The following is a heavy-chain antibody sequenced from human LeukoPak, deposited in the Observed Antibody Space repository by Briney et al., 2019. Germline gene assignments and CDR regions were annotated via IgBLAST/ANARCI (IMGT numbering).Heavy chain of an antibody. J-gene: IGHJ5*02. V-gene: IGHV1-69*05. Sequence: SVKVSCKASGGTFSNYAISWVRQAPGQGLEWMGGIIPIFGTANYAQKFQGRVTITTDESTSTAYMELSSLRSEDTAVYYFAREVVVPAAPGWFDPWGQGTLVTVSS. CDR1: GGTFSNYA. CDR3: AREVVVPAAPGWFDP. CDR2: IIPIFGTA. D-gene: IGHD2-2*01.